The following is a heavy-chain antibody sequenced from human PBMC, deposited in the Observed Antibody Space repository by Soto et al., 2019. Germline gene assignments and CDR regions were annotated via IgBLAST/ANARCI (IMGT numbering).Heavy chain of an antibody. Sequence: QVPLQESGPGLVKPSETLSLTCSVSGGSITSHYCSWFRQPPGKGLEWIGYIHHSGSTSYNPSLKSRVTMSVDTSKNQFSLKVSSVTAADTALYYCARQGFGQLHGLVDVWGPGTTVTVSS. V-gene: IGHV4-59*08. CDR2: IHHSGST. D-gene: IGHD3-10*01. CDR3: ARQGFGQLHGLVDV. CDR1: GGSITSHY. J-gene: IGHJ6*02.